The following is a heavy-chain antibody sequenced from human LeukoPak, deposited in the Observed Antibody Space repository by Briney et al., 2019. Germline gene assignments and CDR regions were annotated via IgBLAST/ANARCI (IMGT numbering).Heavy chain of an antibody. CDR2: IYPPDSDT. CDR3: TRRANYDTSTYSFDY. CDR1: GYNFTKYW. Sequence: GESLKISCKGFGYNFTKYWIAWVRQMPGKGLEWMAIIYPPDSDTRYSPSFQGQVTISADKSISTAYLHWSSLKASDTAIYYCTRRANYDTSTYSFDYWGQGTLVTVSS. V-gene: IGHV5-51*01. J-gene: IGHJ4*02. D-gene: IGHD3-22*01.